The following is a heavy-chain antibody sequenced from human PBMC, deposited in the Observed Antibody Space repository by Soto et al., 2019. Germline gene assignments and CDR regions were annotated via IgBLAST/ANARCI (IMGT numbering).Heavy chain of an antibody. CDR3: AKRITIFGVATLARGMDV. CDR2: VSYDGSNT. J-gene: IGHJ6*02. Sequence: GGSLRLSCAASGFTFSNYGIHWVRQAPGKXLEWVAVVSYDGSNTYYVDSVKGRFTISRDNSKNTLYLQMNSLRAEDTAVYYCAKRITIFGVATLARGMDVWGQGTTVTVSS. D-gene: IGHD3-3*01. V-gene: IGHV3-30*18. CDR1: GFTFSNYG.